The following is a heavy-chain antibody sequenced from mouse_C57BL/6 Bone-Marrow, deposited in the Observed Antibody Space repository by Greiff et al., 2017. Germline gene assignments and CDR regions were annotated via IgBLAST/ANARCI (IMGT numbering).Heavy chain of an antibody. V-gene: IGHV3-8*01. CDR3: ASPEGWLRRAFAY. CDR1: GYSITSDY. Sequence: EVKVVESGPGLAKPSQTLSLTCSVTGYSITSDYWNWIRKFPGNKLEYMGYISYSGSTYYNPSLKSRISITRDTSKNQYYLQLNSVTTEDTAPYYWASPEGWLRRAFAYWGQGTLVTVSA. CDR2: ISYSGST. D-gene: IGHD2-2*01. J-gene: IGHJ3*01.